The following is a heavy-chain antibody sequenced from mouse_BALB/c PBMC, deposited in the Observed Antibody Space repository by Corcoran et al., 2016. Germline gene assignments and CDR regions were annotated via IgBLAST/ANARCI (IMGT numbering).Heavy chain of an antibody. CDR1: GYTFTNYG. D-gene: IGHD3-1*01. CDR2: INTYTGEP. Sequence: QIQLVQSGPELKKPGETVKISCKASGYTFTNYGMNWVKQAPGKGLKWMGWINTYTGEPTYADDFKGRFAFSLETSASTAYLQIKNLKNEDMATYFCARGSSGYDHWGPGTTLTVSS. J-gene: IGHJ2*01. V-gene: IGHV9-1*02. CDR3: ARGSSGYDH.